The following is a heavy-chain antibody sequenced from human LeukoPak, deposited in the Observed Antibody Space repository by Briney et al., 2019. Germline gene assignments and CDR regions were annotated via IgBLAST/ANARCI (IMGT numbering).Heavy chain of an antibody. CDR3: AKGYCSGASCQEEY. V-gene: IGHV3-48*03. D-gene: IGHD2-15*01. CDR2: ISSSGSTI. CDR1: GFTFSSYE. Sequence: GGSLRLSCAASGFTFSSYEMNWVRQAPGKGLEWVSYISSSGSTIYYADSVKGRFTISRDNAKNSLYLQMNSLRAEDTALYYCAKGYCSGASCQEEYWGQGTLVTVSS. J-gene: IGHJ4*02.